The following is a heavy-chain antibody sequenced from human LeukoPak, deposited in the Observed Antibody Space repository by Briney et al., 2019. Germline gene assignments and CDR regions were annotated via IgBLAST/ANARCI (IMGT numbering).Heavy chain of an antibody. V-gene: IGHV1-2*02. Sequence: GASVKVSCKASGYTFTGYYMHWVRQAPGQGLEWMGWINPNSGGTNYAQKFQGRVTMTRDTSISTAYMELSRLRSDDTAVYYCARSPDSSGYESSVAFDIWGQGTMVTVSS. CDR3: ARSPDSSGYESSVAFDI. J-gene: IGHJ3*02. CDR1: GYTFTGYY. D-gene: IGHD3-22*01. CDR2: INPNSGGT.